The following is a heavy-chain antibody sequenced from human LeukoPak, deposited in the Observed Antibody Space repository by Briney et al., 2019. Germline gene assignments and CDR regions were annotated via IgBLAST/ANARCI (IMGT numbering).Heavy chain of an antibody. V-gene: IGHV1-18*01. CDR1: GYKFTSFG. D-gene: IGHD3-10*01. Sequence: ASVKVSCKASGYKFTSFGINWARQAPGQGLEWMGWISAYNGNTNFAQKFQGRVTMTTDTSTTTAHMELRSLTSDDTAVYYCARGIMIRGVIDFEIWGQGTPVIVSS. J-gene: IGHJ4*02. CDR2: ISAYNGNT. CDR3: ARGIMIRGVIDFEI.